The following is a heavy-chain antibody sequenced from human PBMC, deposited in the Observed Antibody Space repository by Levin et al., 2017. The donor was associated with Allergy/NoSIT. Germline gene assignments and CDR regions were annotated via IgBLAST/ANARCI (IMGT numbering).Heavy chain of an antibody. D-gene: IGHD6-13*01. CDR1: GGSMRSNY. J-gene: IGHJ5*02. Sequence: PSETLSLTCTVSGGSMRSNYWSWIRQPPVKGLEWIGYIYYSGSTDYNPSLKSRVTISVDTSKNQFSLKLSSVTAADTAVYYCARHVLGSSWDGYNWFDPWGQGTLVTVSS. CDR3: ARHVLGSSWDGYNWFDP. CDR2: IYYSGST. V-gene: IGHV4-59*08.